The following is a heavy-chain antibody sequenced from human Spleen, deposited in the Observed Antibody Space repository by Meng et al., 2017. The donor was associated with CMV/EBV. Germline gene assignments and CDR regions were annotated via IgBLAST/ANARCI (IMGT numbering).Heavy chain of an antibody. J-gene: IGHJ5*02. V-gene: IGHV3-11*01. CDR1: GFTFSDYY. D-gene: IGHD3-22*01. CDR2: ISSSGSTI. CDR3: ARDSSGYYPNWFDP. Sequence: ASGFTFSDYYMSWIRKATGKGLEWVSYISSSGSTIYDADSVKGRFTISRDNAKNSLYLQMNSLRAEDTAVYYCARDSSGYYPNWFDPWGQGTLVTVSS.